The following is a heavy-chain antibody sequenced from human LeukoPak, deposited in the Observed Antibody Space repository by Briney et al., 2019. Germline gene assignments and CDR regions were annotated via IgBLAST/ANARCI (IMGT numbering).Heavy chain of an antibody. V-gene: IGHV4-59*08. CDR3: ARHVRWNDENYHYFDY. CDR2: IYYSGST. CDR1: GGSISSHY. D-gene: IGHD1-1*01. Sequence: SETLSLTCTVSGGSISSHYWSWIRQPPGKGLEWIGYIYYSGSTNYNPSLKSRVTISIDTSKNQFSLKLSSVTAADTAVYYCARHVRWNDENYHYFDYWGQGTLVTVSS. J-gene: IGHJ4*02.